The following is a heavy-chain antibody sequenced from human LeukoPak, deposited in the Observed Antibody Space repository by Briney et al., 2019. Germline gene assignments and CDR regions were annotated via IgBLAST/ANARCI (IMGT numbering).Heavy chain of an antibody. CDR1: GFRFSDQW. CDR3: AIHVVMVTNVPDAFDI. D-gene: IGHD2-21*02. CDR2: IYPDGSHT. V-gene: IGHV5-51*01. J-gene: IGHJ3*02. Sequence: GESLKISCKASGFRFSDQWIGWVRQKPGKDLEWMGIIYPDGSHTAYSPSFQGQVTISADRSITTAYLHWSSLRASDTAIYYCAIHVVMVTNVPDAFDIWGQGTMVTVSS.